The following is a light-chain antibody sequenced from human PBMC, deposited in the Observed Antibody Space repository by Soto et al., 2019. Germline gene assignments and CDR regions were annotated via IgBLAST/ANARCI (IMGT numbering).Light chain of an antibody. V-gene: IGLV2-14*01. CDR1: SSDVGGYNY. J-gene: IGLJ2*01. Sequence: QSVLTQPASVSGSPGQSITISCTGTSSDVGGYNYVSWYQQHPGKAPKLMIYDVSNRPSGVSNRFSGSKSGNTASLTISGFQAEDEADYYCSSYTSSRTLVFGGGTKLTVL. CDR3: SSYTSSRTLV. CDR2: DVS.